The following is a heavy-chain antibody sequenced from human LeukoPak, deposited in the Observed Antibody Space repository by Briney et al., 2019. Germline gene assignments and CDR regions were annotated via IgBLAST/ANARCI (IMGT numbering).Heavy chain of an antibody. Sequence: SETLSLTCAVYGGSFSGYYWSWIRQPPGKGLEWIGEINHSGSTNYNPSLKSRVTISVDTSKNQFSLKLSSVTAADTAVYYCARSTSVAGNDYWGQGTLVTVSS. J-gene: IGHJ4*02. D-gene: IGHD6-19*01. V-gene: IGHV4-34*01. CDR2: INHSGST. CDR1: GGSFSGYY. CDR3: ARSTSVAGNDY.